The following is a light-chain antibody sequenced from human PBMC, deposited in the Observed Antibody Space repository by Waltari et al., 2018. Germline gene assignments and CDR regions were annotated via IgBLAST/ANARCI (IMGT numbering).Light chain of an antibody. CDR1: NIGSKS. J-gene: IGLJ3*02. Sequence: SYVLTQPPSVSVAPGKTATITCGGDNIGSKSVHGYRQKPGQAPELFIYYDSDRPSGTPERFSGSNSGSTATLTISRVEAGEEADYYCQVWDSSSDHWVFGGGTKLTVL. CDR3: QVWDSSSDHWV. CDR2: YDS. V-gene: IGLV3-21*04.